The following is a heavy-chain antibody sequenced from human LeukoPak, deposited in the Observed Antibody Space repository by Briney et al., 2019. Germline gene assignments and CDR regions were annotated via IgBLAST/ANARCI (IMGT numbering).Heavy chain of an antibody. CDR1: GVTLSGYI. J-gene: IGHJ4*02. V-gene: IGHV3-48*02. Sequence: GGSLRLTCAAFGVTLSGYIVNWVRQAPGKGLEWISYSSGSNTIYYADSVKGRFTISRDNAKNSLFLQMNSLRDEDTAVYYCVRTGGYSYGPFEDWGQGTLVTVSS. CDR3: VRTGGYSYGPFED. CDR2: SSGSNTI. D-gene: IGHD5-18*01.